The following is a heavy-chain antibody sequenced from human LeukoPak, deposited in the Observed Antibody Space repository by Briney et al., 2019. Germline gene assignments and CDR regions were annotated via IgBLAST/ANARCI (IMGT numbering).Heavy chain of an antibody. CDR1: GFTFDDYA. CDR3: AKDISLGNGFDP. CDR2: ISWDGGST. Sequence: SGGSLRLSYAASGFTFDDYAMHWVRQAPGKGLEWVSLISWDGGSTYYADSVKGRFTISRDNSKNSLYLQMNSLRAEDTALYYCAKDISLGNGFDPWGQGTLVTVSS. J-gene: IGHJ5*02. V-gene: IGHV3-43D*03. D-gene: IGHD7-27*01.